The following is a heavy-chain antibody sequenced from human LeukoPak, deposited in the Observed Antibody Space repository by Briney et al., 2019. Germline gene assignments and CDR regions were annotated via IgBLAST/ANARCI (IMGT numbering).Heavy chain of an antibody. V-gene: IGHV1-18*01. J-gene: IGHJ4*02. D-gene: IGHD3-9*01. CDR1: GYTFTSYG. Sequence: ASVKVSCKASGYTFTSYGISWVRQAPGQGLEWMGWISAYNGNTNYAQKLQGRVTMTTDTSTSTAYMELRSLRSDDTAVYYCARVRTYYDILTPPDYWGQGTLVTVSS. CDR3: ARVRTYYDILTPPDY. CDR2: ISAYNGNT.